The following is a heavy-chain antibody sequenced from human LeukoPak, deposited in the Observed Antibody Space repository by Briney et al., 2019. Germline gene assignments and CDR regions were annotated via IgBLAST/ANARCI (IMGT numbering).Heavy chain of an antibody. Sequence: ASVKVSRKASGYTFTGYFVHWVRQAPGQGLEWMGWINPKSGGTNYAQKFQGRVTMTRDTSISTAYMELSRLTSDDTAVYYCARVAGIDYYDSSGYPDYWGQGTLVTVSS. CDR2: INPKSGGT. J-gene: IGHJ4*02. V-gene: IGHV1-2*02. D-gene: IGHD3-22*01. CDR3: ARVAGIDYYDSSGYPDY. CDR1: GYTFTGYF.